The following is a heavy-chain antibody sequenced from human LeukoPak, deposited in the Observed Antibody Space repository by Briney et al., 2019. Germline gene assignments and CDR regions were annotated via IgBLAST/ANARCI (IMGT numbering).Heavy chain of an antibody. V-gene: IGHV4-59*01. J-gene: IGHJ5*02. D-gene: IGHD6-13*01. Sequence: SETLSFTCTVSGGSISSYYWSWIRQPPGKGLEWIGYIYYSGSTNYNPSLKSRVTISVDTSKNQFSLKLSSVTAADTAVYYCARDRGIAAAGPSNWFDPWGQGTLVTVSS. CDR2: IYYSGST. CDR1: GGSISSYY. CDR3: ARDRGIAAAGPSNWFDP.